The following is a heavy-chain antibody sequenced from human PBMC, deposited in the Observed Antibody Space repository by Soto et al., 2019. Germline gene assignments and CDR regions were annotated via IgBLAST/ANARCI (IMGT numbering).Heavy chain of an antibody. CDR2: INHSGST. D-gene: IGHD1-1*01. CDR3: ARDRARWNGGVYYYGMDV. V-gene: IGHV4-34*01. Sequence: SETLSLTCAVYGGSFSGYYWSWIRQPPGKGLEWIGEINHSGSTNYSPSLKSRVTISVDTSKNQFSLKLSSVTAADTAVYYCARDRARWNGGVYYYGMDVWGQGTTVTV. CDR1: GGSFSGYY. J-gene: IGHJ6*02.